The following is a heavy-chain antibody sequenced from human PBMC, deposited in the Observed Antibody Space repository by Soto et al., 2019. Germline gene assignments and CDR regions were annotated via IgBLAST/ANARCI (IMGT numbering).Heavy chain of an antibody. J-gene: IGHJ4*02. CDR3: ARDRGQQLRPGDYFDY. CDR2: INSDGSST. CDR1: GFTFSSYW. Sequence: GGSLRLSCAASGFTFSSYWMHWVRQAPGKGLVWASRINSDGSSTSYADSVKGRFTISRDNAKNTLYLQMNSLRAEDTAVYYCARDRGQQLRPGDYFDYWGQGTLVTVSS. V-gene: IGHV3-74*01. D-gene: IGHD6-13*01.